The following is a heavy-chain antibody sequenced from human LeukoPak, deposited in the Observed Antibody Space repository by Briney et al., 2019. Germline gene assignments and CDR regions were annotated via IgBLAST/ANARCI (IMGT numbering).Heavy chain of an antibody. CDR1: GYTFTGYY. J-gene: IGHJ5*02. CDR2: INPNSGGT. Sequence: ASVKVSCKASGYTFTGYYMHWVRQAPGQGLEWMGWINPNSGGTNYAQKFQGRVTMTRDTSISPAYMELSRLRSDDTAVYYCARTYYDYVWGSYRFHWFDPWGEGTQVTVST. CDR3: ARTYYDYVWGSYRFHWFDP. D-gene: IGHD3-16*02. V-gene: IGHV1-2*02.